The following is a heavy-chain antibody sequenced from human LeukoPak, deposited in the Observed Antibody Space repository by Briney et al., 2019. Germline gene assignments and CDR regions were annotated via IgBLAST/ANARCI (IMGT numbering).Heavy chain of an antibody. CDR1: GFTFRTYW. D-gene: IGHD6-19*01. V-gene: IGHV3-7*01. CDR3: ARTGWDFPGDY. CDR2: IKQDGSEK. Sequence: PGGSLRLSCAASGFTFRTYWMSWVRQAPGKGLEWVANIKQDGSEKYYVDSVKGRFTISRDNAKNSLYLQMSSLRVEDTAVYYCARTGWDFPGDYWGQGTLVPVSS. J-gene: IGHJ4*02.